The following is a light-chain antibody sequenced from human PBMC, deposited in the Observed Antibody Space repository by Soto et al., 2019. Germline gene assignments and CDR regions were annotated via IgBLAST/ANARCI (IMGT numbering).Light chain of an antibody. CDR1: QSIGKF. CDR3: QQSFNMPLT. V-gene: IGKV1-39*01. J-gene: IGKJ4*01. CDR2: VAS. Sequence: DIPMTQSPSSLSASVGDRITVACRASQSIGKFLNWYHQRPGKAPKVLINVASTLRSGVPSRFSGGGSGTNFTLTINSLQPEDFGTYFCQQSFNMPLTFGGGTTVEI.